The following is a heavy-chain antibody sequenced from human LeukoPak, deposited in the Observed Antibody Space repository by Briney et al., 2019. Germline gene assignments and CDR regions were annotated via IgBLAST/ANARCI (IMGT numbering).Heavy chain of an antibody. CDR2: IYSGGST. J-gene: IGHJ4*02. Sequence: GGSLRLSCAASGFTFSSYSMNWVRQAPGKGLEWVSVIYSGGSTYYADSVKGRFTISRDNSKNTLYLQMNSLRAEDTAVYYCARAASNYDILTGYSISGSDYWGQGTLVTVSS. D-gene: IGHD3-9*01. V-gene: IGHV3-66*01. CDR3: ARAASNYDILTGYSISGSDY. CDR1: GFTFSSYS.